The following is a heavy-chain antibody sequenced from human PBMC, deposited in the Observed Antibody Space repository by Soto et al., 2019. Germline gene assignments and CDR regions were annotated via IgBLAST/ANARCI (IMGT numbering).Heavy chain of an antibody. CDR1: GYTFTSYG. V-gene: IGHV1-18*01. J-gene: IGHJ6*03. Sequence: ASVKVSFKASGYTFTSYGISWVRQAPGQGHQWMGWISAYNGNTNYAQKLQGRVTMTTDTSTSTAYMELRSLRSDDTAVYYCARESTMVRGADYYYYMDVWGKGTTVTVSS. CDR2: ISAYNGNT. D-gene: IGHD3-10*01. CDR3: ARESTMVRGADYYYYMDV.